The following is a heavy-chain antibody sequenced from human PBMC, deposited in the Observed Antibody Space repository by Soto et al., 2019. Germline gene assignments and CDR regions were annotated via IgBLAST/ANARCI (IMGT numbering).Heavy chain of an antibody. D-gene: IGHD3-10*01. CDR3: ARVALLWFGVDY. Sequence: SETLSLTCTVSGGSISSGDYYWSWIRQPPGKGLEWIGYIYYSGSTYYSPSLKSRVTISVDTSKNQFSLKLSSVTAADTAVYYCARVALLWFGVDYWGQGTLVTVSS. CDR1: GGSISSGDYY. V-gene: IGHV4-30-4*01. CDR2: IYYSGST. J-gene: IGHJ4*02.